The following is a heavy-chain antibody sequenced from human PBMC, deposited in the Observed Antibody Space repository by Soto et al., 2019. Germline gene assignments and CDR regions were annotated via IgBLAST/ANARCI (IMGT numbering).Heavy chain of an antibody. CDR2: VNPNSGNT. J-gene: IGHJ3*02. CDR1: GYTFTSYD. V-gene: IGHV1-8*01. D-gene: IGHD2-2*03. CDR3: ARASYLDPAFDI. Sequence: QVQLVQSGAEVKRPGASVKVSCKASGYTFTSYDFNWVRQAPGQGLEWMGWVNPNSGNTDYAQKFQGRVTMTRNTSIRTAYMELSSLRSEDTAVYYCARASYLDPAFDIWGQGTMVNVYS.